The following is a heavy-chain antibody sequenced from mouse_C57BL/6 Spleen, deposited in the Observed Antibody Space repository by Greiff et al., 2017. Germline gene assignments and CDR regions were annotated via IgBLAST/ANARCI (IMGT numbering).Heavy chain of an antibody. CDR1: GYTFTSYW. V-gene: IGHV1-50*01. J-gene: IGHJ2*01. D-gene: IGHD4-1*01. Sequence: QVQLQQPGAELVKPGASVKLSCKASGYTFTSYWMQWVKQRPGQGLEWIGEIDPSDSYTNYNQKFKGKATLTVDTSSSTAYMQLSSLTSEDSAVYYCARKTADYWSQGTTLTVSS. CDR3: ARKTADY. CDR2: IDPSDSYT.